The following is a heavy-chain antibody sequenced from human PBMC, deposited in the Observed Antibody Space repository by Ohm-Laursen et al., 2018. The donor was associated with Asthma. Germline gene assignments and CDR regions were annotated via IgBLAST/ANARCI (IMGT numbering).Heavy chain of an antibody. CDR1: GFKFSDYY. CDR3: VREDNWGLDL. V-gene: IGHV3-11*06. J-gene: IGHJ3*01. CDR2: ISSDSIHT. Sequence: SLRLSCTASGFKFSDYYMSWIRQAPGKGLEYVSHISSDSIHTEYADSVKGRFTISRDNAKNTLYLQMNSLRAEDMALYYCVREDNWGLDLWGQGTMVTVS. D-gene: IGHD7-27*01.